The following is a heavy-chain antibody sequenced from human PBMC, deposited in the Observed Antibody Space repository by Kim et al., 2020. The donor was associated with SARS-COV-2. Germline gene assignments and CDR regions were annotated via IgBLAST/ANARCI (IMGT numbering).Heavy chain of an antibody. Sequence: YYADSVKGRFTISRDNAKNSLYLQMNSLRAEDMAVYYCARDNPLTAWFDYWGQGTLVTVSS. D-gene: IGHD5-18*01. V-gene: IGHV3-48*01. CDR3: ARDNPLTAWFDY. J-gene: IGHJ4*02.